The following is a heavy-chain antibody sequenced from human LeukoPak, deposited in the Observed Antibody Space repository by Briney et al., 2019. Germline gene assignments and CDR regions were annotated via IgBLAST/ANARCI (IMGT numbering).Heavy chain of an antibody. CDR2: INSDGSST. D-gene: IGHD3-3*01. Sequence: LTGGSLRLSCAASGFTFSSDWMHWVRQAPGKGLVWVSRINSDGSSTSYADSVKGRFTISRDNAKNTLYLQMNSLRAEDTAVYYCARDAAPIFGVVIEIDYWGQGTLVTVSS. CDR3: ARDAAPIFGVVIEIDY. J-gene: IGHJ4*02. V-gene: IGHV3-74*01. CDR1: GFTFSSDW.